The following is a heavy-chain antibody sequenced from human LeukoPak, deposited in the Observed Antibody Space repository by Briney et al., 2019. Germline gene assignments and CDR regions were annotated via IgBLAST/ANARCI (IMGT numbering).Heavy chain of an antibody. Sequence: GGSLRLSCAASGFTFSSYAMSWVRQAPGKGLEWVSAISGSGGSTYYADSVKGRFTISRDNSKNTLYLQMNSLRAEDTAIYYCARMIRDYGDSNWFDPWGQGTLVTVSS. CDR1: GFTFSSYA. D-gene: IGHD4-17*01. CDR3: ARMIRDYGDSNWFDP. J-gene: IGHJ5*02. CDR2: ISGSGGST. V-gene: IGHV3-23*01.